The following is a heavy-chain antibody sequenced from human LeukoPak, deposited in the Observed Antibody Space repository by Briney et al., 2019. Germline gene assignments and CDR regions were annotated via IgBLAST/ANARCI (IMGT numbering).Heavy chain of an antibody. CDR2: IYYSGST. Sequence: SETLSLTCTVSGGSISSSSYYWGWIRQPPGTGLEWIGSIYYSGSTYYNPSLKSRVTISVDTSKNQFSLKLSSVTAADTAVYYCARHHDFWSGYHLDYWGQGTLVTVSS. J-gene: IGHJ4*02. V-gene: IGHV4-39*01. CDR1: GGSISSSSYY. D-gene: IGHD3-3*01. CDR3: ARHHDFWSGYHLDY.